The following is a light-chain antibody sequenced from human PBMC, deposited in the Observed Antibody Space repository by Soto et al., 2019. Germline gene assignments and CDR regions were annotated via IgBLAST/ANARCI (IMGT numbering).Light chain of an antibody. CDR1: SSDIGAYNY. CDR3: SSYTVSSAPVI. J-gene: IGLJ2*01. Sequence: QSALTQSPSASGSPGQSVTISCTGTSSDIGAYNYVSWYQQHPDKAPKLIIFDVTNRPSGVSGRFSGSKSANTASLTISGLQFEDEADYYCSSYTVSSAPVIFGGGTKLTVL. V-gene: IGLV2-14*03. CDR2: DVT.